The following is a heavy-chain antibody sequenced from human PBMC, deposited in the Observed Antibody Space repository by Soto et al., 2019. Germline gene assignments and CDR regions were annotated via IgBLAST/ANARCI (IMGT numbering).Heavy chain of an antibody. V-gene: IGHV4-30-4*01. Sequence: PSETLSLTCTVSGGPVSGVDYFWSWIRQSPGKGLEWIGYIYYTGITHLNPSLKSRLTMAVDTSKNEFSLKLTSASAADTAVYFCAREERKGIISWFDPWGQGTPVTVSS. CDR2: IYYTGIT. J-gene: IGHJ5*02. D-gene: IGHD2-21*01. CDR1: GGPVSGVDYF. CDR3: AREERKGIISWFDP.